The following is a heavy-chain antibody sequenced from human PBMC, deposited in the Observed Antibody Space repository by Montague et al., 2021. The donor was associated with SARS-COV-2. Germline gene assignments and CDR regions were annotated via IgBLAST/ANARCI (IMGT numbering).Heavy chain of an antibody. CDR1: GASISSGGFY. J-gene: IGHJ6*02. V-gene: IGHV4-31*03. D-gene: IGHD2-15*01. CDR3: ARGLPYQMVAGAIPNYSTDV. CDR2: IYYSGTT. Sequence: TLSLTCTVSGASISSGGFYWSWLRQHPRKGLEWIGFIYYSGTTYHNPSLKSRLTISIDTSKNQFSLKVSSVTAADTAVYYCARGLPYQMVAGAIPNYSTDVWGQGTTVTVSS.